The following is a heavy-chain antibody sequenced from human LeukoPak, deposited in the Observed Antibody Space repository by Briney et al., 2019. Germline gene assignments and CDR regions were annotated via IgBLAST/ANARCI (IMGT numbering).Heavy chain of an antibody. CDR2: IWYDGSNL. Sequence: GGSLRLSCAASGFPFSSYGMHWVRQAPGKGLEWVALIWYDGSNLYYADSVKGRFTISKDSSKNTLYLHMNSLRAEDTAVYYCARDKNYYGSGSPSLDAFDIWGQGTMVAVSS. J-gene: IGHJ3*02. CDR3: ARDKNYYGSGSPSLDAFDI. D-gene: IGHD3-10*01. CDR1: GFPFSSYG. V-gene: IGHV3-33*01.